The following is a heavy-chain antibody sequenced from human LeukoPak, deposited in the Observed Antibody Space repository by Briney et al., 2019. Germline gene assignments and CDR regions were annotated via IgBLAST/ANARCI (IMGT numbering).Heavy chain of an antibody. CDR1: GGSFSGYY. CDR2: INHSGST. J-gene: IGHJ5*02. D-gene: IGHD4-17*01. CDR3: ARHDYGDYVLGWFDP. Sequence: SETLSLTCAVYGGSFSGYYWSWIRQPPGKGLEWIGEINHSGSTNYNPSLKSRVTISVDTSKNQFSLKLSSVTAADTAVYYCARHDYGDYVLGWFDPWGQGTLVTVSS. V-gene: IGHV4-34*01.